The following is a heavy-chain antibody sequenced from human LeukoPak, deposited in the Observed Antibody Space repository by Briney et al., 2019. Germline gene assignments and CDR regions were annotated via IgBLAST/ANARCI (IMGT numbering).Heavy chain of an antibody. V-gene: IGHV1-2*02. D-gene: IGHD4-23*01. J-gene: IGHJ4*02. CDR2: INPNSGGT. CDR1: GYTFTGYY. CDR3: ARDRGYGGNENFIDY. Sequence: ASVKVSCKASGYTFTGYYMHWVRQAPGQGLEWMGWINPNSGGTNYAQKFQGRVTMTRDTSISTAYMELSRLRSDDTAVYYCARDRGYGGNENFIDYWGQGTLVTVSS.